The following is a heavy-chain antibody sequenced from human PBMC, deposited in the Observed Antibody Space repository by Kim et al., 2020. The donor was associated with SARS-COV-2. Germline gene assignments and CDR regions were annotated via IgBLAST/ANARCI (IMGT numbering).Heavy chain of an antibody. CDR3: ARDAIDCSGGSCYYYYYGMDV. Sequence: GGSLRLSCAASGFTFSSYGMHWVRQAPGKGLEWVAVISYDGSNKYYADSVKGRFTISRDNSKNTLYLQMNSLRAEDTAVYYCARDAIDCSGGSCYYYYYGMDVWGQGTTVTVSS. D-gene: IGHD2-15*01. J-gene: IGHJ6*02. CDR2: ISYDGSNK. V-gene: IGHV3-33*05. CDR1: GFTFSSYG.